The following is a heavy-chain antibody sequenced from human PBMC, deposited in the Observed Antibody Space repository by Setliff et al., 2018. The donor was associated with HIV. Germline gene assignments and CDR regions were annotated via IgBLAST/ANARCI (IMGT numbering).Heavy chain of an antibody. CDR2: ISFDGSNK. V-gene: IGHV3-30*04. CDR3: VRDRGTGTWYEGNCFDP. CDR1: GFAFRDYT. Sequence: GGSLRLSCVASGFAFRDYTMHWVRQAPGKGLEWLAVISFDGSNKYFADSVKGRFTISRDNSKNTVSLQMNSLRPEDTAVYYCVRDRGTGTWYEGNCFDPWGQGFLVTVS. J-gene: IGHJ5*02. D-gene: IGHD6-13*01.